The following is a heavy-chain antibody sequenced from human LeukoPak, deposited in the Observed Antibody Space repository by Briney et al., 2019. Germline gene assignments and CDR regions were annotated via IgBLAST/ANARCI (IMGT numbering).Heavy chain of an antibody. V-gene: IGHV4-61*02. CDR1: GGSISSGSYY. CDR2: IYTSGST. Sequence: SQTLSLTCTVSGGSISSGSYYWSWIRRPAGKGLEWIGRIYTSGSTNYNPSLKSRVTISVDTSEIQFSLKLSSVTAADTAVYYCARGPSGYSSSWYGGGYFDYWGQGTLVTVSS. CDR3: ARGPSGYSSSWYGGGYFDY. J-gene: IGHJ4*02. D-gene: IGHD6-13*01.